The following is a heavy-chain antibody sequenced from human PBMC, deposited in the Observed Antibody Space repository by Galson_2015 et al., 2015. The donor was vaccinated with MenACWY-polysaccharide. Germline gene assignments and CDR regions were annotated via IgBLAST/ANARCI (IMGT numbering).Heavy chain of an antibody. J-gene: IGHJ6*04. D-gene: IGHD2-21*01. CDR3: YCGPDSAGWMDV. CDR2: SRNKANSYTT. CDR1: GFTCSDYY. V-gene: IGHV3-72*01. Sequence: SLRLSCAASGFTCSDYYMDWVRQAPGKGLEWVGRSRNKANSYTTEYAAPVKGRFTISRDESKNSLYLQMNSLKTEDTAVYYCYCGPDSAGWMDVWGKGTTVTVSS.